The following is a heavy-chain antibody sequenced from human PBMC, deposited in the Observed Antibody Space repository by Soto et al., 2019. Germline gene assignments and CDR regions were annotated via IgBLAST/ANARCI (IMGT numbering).Heavy chain of an antibody. Sequence: SQTLSLTCAISGDSVSSNNAAWNWIRQPPSRGLEWLGRTYHRSKWYNDYAVSVKSRITINPDTSKNQFSLQLSSVTAADTAVYYCAVYYHDSSGYLDYWGQGTLVTVSS. V-gene: IGHV6-1*01. CDR1: GDSVSSNNAA. CDR2: TYHRSKWYN. CDR3: AVYYHDSSGYLDY. D-gene: IGHD3-22*01. J-gene: IGHJ4*02.